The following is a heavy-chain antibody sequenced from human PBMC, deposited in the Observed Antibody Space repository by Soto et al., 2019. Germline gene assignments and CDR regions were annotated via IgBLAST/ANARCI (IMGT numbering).Heavy chain of an antibody. CDR2: INPSGGST. V-gene: IGHV1-46*01. D-gene: IGHD3-22*01. Sequence: GPVEVSRQGSGYPFTRYYMHWVRQAPGQGLEWMGIINPSGGSTRYAQKFQGRVTMTRDTSTSTVYMELSSLRSEDTAVYYCARGLIYDSSGYYFDYWG. J-gene: IGHJ4*01. CDR1: GYPFTRYY. CDR3: ARGLIYDSSGYYFDY.